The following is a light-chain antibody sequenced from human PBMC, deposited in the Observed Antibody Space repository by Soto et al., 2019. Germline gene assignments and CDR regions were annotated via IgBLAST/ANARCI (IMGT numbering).Light chain of an antibody. CDR3: MQGTHWPLT. CDR1: QSLVYSDGYTY. J-gene: IGKJ4*01. Sequence: DVDLTQSPLSLAVTLGQPASISCTSSQSLVYSDGYTYLNWFQQRPGQSPRRLIYQVSNRESWVPDRFSGSGSGTDFTLKISRVEAEDVGVYFCMQGTHWPLTFGGGTKVEIK. CDR2: QVS. V-gene: IGKV2-30*01.